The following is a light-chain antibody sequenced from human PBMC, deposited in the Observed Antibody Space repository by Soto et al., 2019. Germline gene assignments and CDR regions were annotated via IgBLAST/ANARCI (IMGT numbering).Light chain of an antibody. CDR3: QQYDCSPLT. V-gene: IGKV3-20*01. J-gene: IGKJ4*01. CDR1: QSVSSSY. CDR2: GAS. Sequence: EIVLTQSPGTLSSSPGERATLSSRASQSVSSSYLAWYQQKPGQAPRLLIYGASSRATGIPDRFSGSGSGTDFTLTISRLEPEDFAVYYCQQYDCSPLTFGGGTKVEI.